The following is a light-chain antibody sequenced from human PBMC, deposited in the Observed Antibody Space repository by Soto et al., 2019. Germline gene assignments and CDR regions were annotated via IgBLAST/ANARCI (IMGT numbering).Light chain of an antibody. J-gene: IGLJ3*02. V-gene: IGLV1-51*01. CDR3: GTWDSSLSAERV. Sequence: QSVLTQPPSVSAAPGQTVTISCSGSSSNIGNNYVSWYQQLPGTAPKLLIYDNNKRPSGIPDRFSGSKSGTSATLGITGLQTGDEADYYCGTWDSSLSAERVFGGGTKLTVL. CDR2: DNN. CDR1: SSNIGNNY.